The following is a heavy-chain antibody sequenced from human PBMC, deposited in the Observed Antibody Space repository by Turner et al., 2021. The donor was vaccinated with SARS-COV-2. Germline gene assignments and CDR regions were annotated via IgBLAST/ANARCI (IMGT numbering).Heavy chain of an antibody. V-gene: IGHV4-39*01. Sequence: QLQLQESGPGLVKPSETLSLTCTVSGASISSSSYYWGWIRQPPGKGLEWIGNNYYSGITYYNPSLKSRVTISVDTSKNQFSLKLSSVTAADTAVYYCARLMDTAMDYYGMDVWGQGTTVTVSS. J-gene: IGHJ6*02. D-gene: IGHD5-18*01. CDR2: NYYSGIT. CDR3: ARLMDTAMDYYGMDV. CDR1: GASISSSSYY.